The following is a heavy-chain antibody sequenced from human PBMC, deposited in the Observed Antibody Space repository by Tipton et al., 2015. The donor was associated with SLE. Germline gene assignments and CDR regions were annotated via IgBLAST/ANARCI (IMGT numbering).Heavy chain of an antibody. CDR2: IYTSGST. Sequence: TLSLTCTVSGGSISSSSYYWGWIRQPPGKGLEWIGYIYTSGSTNYNPSLKSRVTISVDTSKNQFSLKLSSVTAADTAVYYCARGLGGVTLHWFDPWGQGTLVTVSS. CDR3: ARGLGGVTLHWFDP. D-gene: IGHD3-16*01. CDR1: GGSISSSSYY. J-gene: IGHJ5*02. V-gene: IGHV4-61*05.